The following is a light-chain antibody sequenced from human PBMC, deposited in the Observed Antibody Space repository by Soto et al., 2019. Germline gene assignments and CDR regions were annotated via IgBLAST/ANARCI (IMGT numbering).Light chain of an antibody. CDR1: QSISSY. V-gene: IGKV1-5*03. CDR3: QQYNSYRT. Sequence: DIQMTQSPSSLSVSAGDRVTITCRASQSISSYLNWYQQKPGKAPKLLIYKASSLQSGVPSTFSGSGSGTEFTLTISSLQPDDFATYYCQQYNSYRTFGQGTKVDIK. J-gene: IGKJ1*01. CDR2: KAS.